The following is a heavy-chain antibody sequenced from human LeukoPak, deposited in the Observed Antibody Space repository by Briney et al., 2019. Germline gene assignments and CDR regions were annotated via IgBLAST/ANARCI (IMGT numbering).Heavy chain of an antibody. D-gene: IGHD6-25*01. CDR1: GGSFSGYY. J-gene: IGHJ4*02. CDR3: ARGEAATD. V-gene: IGHV4-34*01. Sequence: SETLSLTCAVYGGSFSGYYWSWIRQPPGKGLEWIGEINQSGSTNYNPSLKSRVTISVDTSKNQFSLKLSSVTAADTAVYYCARGEAATDWGQGTLVTVSS. CDR2: INQSGST.